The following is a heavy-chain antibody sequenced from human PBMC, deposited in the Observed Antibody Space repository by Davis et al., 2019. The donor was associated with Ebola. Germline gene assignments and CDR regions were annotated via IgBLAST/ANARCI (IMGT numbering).Heavy chain of an antibody. J-gene: IGHJ6*02. Sequence: SVKVSCKASGYTFTSYGISWVRQAPGQGLEWMGRIIPILGIANYAQKFQGRVTITADKSTSTAYMELSSLRSEDTAVYYCARLAGRYCSGGSCHHYYYGMDVWGQGTTVTVSS. CDR1: GYTFTSYG. V-gene: IGHV1-69*04. D-gene: IGHD2-15*01. CDR2: IIPILGIA. CDR3: ARLAGRYCSGGSCHHYYYGMDV.